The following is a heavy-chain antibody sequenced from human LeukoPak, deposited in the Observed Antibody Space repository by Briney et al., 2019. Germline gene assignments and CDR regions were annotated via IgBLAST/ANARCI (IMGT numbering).Heavy chain of an antibody. CDR3: ARGLAAAYDYNWFDP. V-gene: IGHV4-61*02. J-gene: IGHJ5*02. Sequence: SQTLSLTCTVSGGSISSGSYYWSWIRQPAGKGLEWIGRIYTSGSTNYNPSLKSRVTISVDTSKNQFSLKLNSVTAADTAVYFCARGLAAAYDYNWFDPWGQGTLVTVSS. CDR2: IYTSGST. CDR1: GGSISSGSYY. D-gene: IGHD5-12*01.